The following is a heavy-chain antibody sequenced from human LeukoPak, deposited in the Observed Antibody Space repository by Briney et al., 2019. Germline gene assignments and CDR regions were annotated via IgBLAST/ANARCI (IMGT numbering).Heavy chain of an antibody. CDR2: INPNSGGT. D-gene: IGHD2-21*01. CDR3: ARTVMLCGGDCYPPDDAFDI. CDR1: GYTFTGYY. Sequence: GASVKVSCKASGYTFTGYYMHWVRQAPGQGLEWMGWINPNSGGTNYAQKFQGRVTMTRDTSISTAYMELSRLRSDDTAVYYCARTVMLCGGDCYPPDDAFDIWGQGTMVTVSS. J-gene: IGHJ3*02. V-gene: IGHV1-2*02.